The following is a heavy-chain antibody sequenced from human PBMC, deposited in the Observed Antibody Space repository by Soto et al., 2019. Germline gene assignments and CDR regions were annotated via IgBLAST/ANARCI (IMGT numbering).Heavy chain of an antibody. CDR3: AKGSYSGYDFQADFDY. Sequence: GGSLRLSCAASGFTFSSYAMSWVRQAPGKGLEWVSAISGSGGSTYYADSVKGRFTISRDNSKNTLYLQMNSLRAEDTAVYYCAKGSYSGYDFQADFDYWGQGTLVTVSS. V-gene: IGHV3-23*01. CDR2: ISGSGGST. D-gene: IGHD5-12*01. CDR1: GFTFSSYA. J-gene: IGHJ4*02.